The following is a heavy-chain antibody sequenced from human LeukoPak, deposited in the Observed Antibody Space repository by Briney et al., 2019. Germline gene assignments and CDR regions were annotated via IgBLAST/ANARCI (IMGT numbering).Heavy chain of an antibody. CDR2: IYHSGST. CDR3: ARDRGGPFDY. D-gene: IGHD3-10*01. CDR1: GGSISSGGYY. J-gene: IGHJ4*02. V-gene: IGHV4-30-2*01. Sequence: SGTLSLTCTVSGGSISSGGYYWSWIRQPPGKGLEWIGYIYHSGSTYYNPSLKSRVTISVDRSKNQFSLKLSSVTAADTAVYYCARDRGGPFDYWGQGTLVTVSS.